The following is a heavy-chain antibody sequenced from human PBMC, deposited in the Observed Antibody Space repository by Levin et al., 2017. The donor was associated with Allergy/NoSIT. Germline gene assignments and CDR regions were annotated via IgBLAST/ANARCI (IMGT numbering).Heavy chain of an antibody. CDR2: ISWDGGST. D-gene: IGHD3-22*01. V-gene: IGHV3-43*01. CDR3: AKDYYDSSGSGGPFDY. J-gene: IGHJ4*02. Sequence: GESLKISCAASGFTFDDYTMHWVRQAPGKGLEWVSLISWDGGSTYYADSVKGRFTISRDNSKNSLYLQMNSLRTEDTALYYCAKDYYDSSGSGGPFDYWGQGTLVTVSS. CDR1: GFTFDDYT.